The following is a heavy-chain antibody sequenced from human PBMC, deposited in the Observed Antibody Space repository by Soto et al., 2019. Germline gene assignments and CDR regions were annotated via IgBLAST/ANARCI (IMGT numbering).Heavy chain of an antibody. Sequence: ASVKVSCKTSGYTFTDYYTHWVRQAPGQGLEWMGWMNPKSGGAYFAQKFQGRVTLTRDTSIGTAYIEVNSLTSDDTAVYFCTRENIEKSDGLYDAFDIWGQGTKGTVS. D-gene: IGHD2-15*01. CDR1: GYTFTDYY. V-gene: IGHV1-2*02. J-gene: IGHJ3*02. CDR2: MNPKSGGA. CDR3: TRENIEKSDGLYDAFDI.